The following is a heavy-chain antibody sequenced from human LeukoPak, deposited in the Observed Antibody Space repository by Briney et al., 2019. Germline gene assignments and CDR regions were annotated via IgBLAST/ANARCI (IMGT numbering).Heavy chain of an antibody. CDR1: RYTFMNYW. V-gene: IGHV5-51*01. CDR3: ARDRPHDAFDI. CDR2: IYPGDSDT. Sequence: GESLKISCKGSRYTFMNYWIGWVRQMPGKGLEWMGIIYPGDSDTRYRPSFQGQVTISADKSINTAYLHWSSLKASDTAMYYCARDRPHDAFDIWGQGTMVTVSS. J-gene: IGHJ3*02. D-gene: IGHD6-6*01.